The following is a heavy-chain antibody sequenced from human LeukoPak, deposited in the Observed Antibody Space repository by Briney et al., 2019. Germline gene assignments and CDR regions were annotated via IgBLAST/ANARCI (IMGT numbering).Heavy chain of an antibody. V-gene: IGHV1-2*02. CDR3: ARTEGSGPTPFDY. J-gene: IGHJ4*02. Sequence: GASVKVSCKASGYTFTGYYMHWVRQAPGQGLEWMGWINPNSGGTNYAQKFQGRVTMTRDTSISTAYMELSRLRSDDTAVYYCARTEGSGPTPFDYWGQGTLVTVSS. CDR1: GYTFTGYY. CDR2: INPNSGGT.